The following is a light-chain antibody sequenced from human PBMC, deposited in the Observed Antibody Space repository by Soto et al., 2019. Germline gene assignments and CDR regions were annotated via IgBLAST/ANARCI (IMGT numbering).Light chain of an antibody. V-gene: IGKV1-9*01. CDR1: QGISSY. Sequence: DIQLTQSPSFLSASVGDRVTITCRASQGISSYLAWYQQKPGKPPKALIYAASTVQSGVPSRFSGSGSGTEFTLTISSLQPEDFATYYCQQLNSYPLTFGGGTKVEIK. CDR2: AAS. CDR3: QQLNSYPLT. J-gene: IGKJ4*01.